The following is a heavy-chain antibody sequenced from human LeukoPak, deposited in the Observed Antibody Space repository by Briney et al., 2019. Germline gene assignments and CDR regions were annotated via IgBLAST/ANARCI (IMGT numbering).Heavy chain of an antibody. CDR2: IYSGGST. D-gene: IGHD2-15*01. CDR1: GFTFSSYA. Sequence: GGSLRLSCAASGFTFSSYAMSWVRQAPGKGLEWVSVIYSGGSTYYADSVKGRFTISRDNSKNTLYLQMNSLRAEDTAVYYCARDRRPQPRYCSGGSCYSYYYYYGMDVWGQGTTVTVSS. CDR3: ARDRRPQPRYCSGGSCYSYYYYYGMDV. J-gene: IGHJ6*02. V-gene: IGHV3-66*01.